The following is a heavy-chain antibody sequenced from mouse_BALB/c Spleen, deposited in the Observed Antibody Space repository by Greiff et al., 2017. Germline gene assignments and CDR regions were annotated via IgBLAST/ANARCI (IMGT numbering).Heavy chain of an antibody. J-gene: IGHJ3*01. CDR3: ARGGGYGWFAY. CDR1: GYTFTSYV. D-gene: IGHD2-2*01. Sequence: VQLKESGPELVKPGASVKMSCKASGYTFTSYVMHWVKQKPGQGLEWIGYINPYNDGTKYNEKFKGKATLTSDKSSSTAYMELSSLTSEDSAVYYCARGGGYGWFAYWGQGTLVTVSA. CDR2: INPYNDGT. V-gene: IGHV1-14*01.